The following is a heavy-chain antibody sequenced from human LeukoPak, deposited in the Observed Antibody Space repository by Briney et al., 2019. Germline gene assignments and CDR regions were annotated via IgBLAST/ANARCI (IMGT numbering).Heavy chain of an antibody. Sequence: ASVKVSCKASAYTFTGYYMHWVRQAPGRGLEWMGWINPNSGGTNYAQKFQGRVTMTRDTSISTAYMELSSPKSDDTAVYYCASPDYYGSGSYRFDPWGQGTLVTVSS. J-gene: IGHJ5*02. CDR1: AYTFTGYY. V-gene: IGHV1-2*02. CDR3: ASPDYYGSGSYRFDP. CDR2: INPNSGGT. D-gene: IGHD3-10*01.